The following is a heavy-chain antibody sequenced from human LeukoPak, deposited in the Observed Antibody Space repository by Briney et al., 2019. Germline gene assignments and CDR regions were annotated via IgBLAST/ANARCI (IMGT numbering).Heavy chain of an antibody. V-gene: IGHV3-23*01. CDR3: AKSSYYDSSGYYREYYFDY. CDR2: ISSSGSGDNT. D-gene: IGHD3-22*01. Sequence: GGSLRLSCAASGVNLSTYAMSWARQAPGKGLEWVSGISSSGSGDNTYYADSVKDRFTISRDSSKNTLFLRMNTLRAEDTAIYYCAKSSYYDSSGYYREYYFDYWGQGTLVTVSS. CDR1: GVNLSTYA. J-gene: IGHJ4*02.